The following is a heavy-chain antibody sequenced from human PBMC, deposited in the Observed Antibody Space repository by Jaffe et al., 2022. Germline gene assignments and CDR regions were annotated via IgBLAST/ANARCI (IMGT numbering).Heavy chain of an antibody. D-gene: IGHD6-19*01. CDR2: INHSGST. CDR1: GGSFSGYY. CDR3: ARGHSETTEGSGWFPPWYYFDY. Sequence: QVQLQQWGAGLLKPSETLSLTCAVYGGSFSGYYWSWIRQPPGKGLEWIGEINHSGSTNYNPSLKSRVTISVDTSKNQFSLKLSSVTAADTAVYYCARGHSETTEGSGWFPPWYYFDYWGQGTLVTVSS. V-gene: IGHV4-34*01. J-gene: IGHJ4*02.